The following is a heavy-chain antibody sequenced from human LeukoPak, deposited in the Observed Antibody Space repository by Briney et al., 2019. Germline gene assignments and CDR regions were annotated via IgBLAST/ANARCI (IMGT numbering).Heavy chain of an antibody. D-gene: IGHD6-13*01. CDR3: ARDSSSWYRYYSYGMDV. CDR1: VYTFTSYG. Sequence: SAVNVSCKASVYTFTSYGISWVRQAPGQGLEGVGWISAYNGNTNYAQKLQGRVNMPTDTSTSTAYMELRRLRSDDTAVYSCARDSSSWYRYYSYGMDVWGQGTTVTVSS. V-gene: IGHV1-18*01. CDR2: ISAYNGNT. J-gene: IGHJ6*02.